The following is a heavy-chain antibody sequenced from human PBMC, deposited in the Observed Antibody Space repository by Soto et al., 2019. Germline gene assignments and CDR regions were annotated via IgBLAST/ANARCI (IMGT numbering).Heavy chain of an antibody. CDR1: GLNFSNAW. V-gene: IGHV3-11*01. Sequence: GVSLRLSCAAAGLNFSNAWRSWISKETGKGLEWVSYISSSGSTIYYADSVKGRFTISRDNAKNSLYLQMNSLRAEDTAVYYCARADSRLDAFDIWGQGTMVTVSS. D-gene: IGHD2-21*01. CDR3: ARADSRLDAFDI. J-gene: IGHJ3*02. CDR2: ISSSGSTI.